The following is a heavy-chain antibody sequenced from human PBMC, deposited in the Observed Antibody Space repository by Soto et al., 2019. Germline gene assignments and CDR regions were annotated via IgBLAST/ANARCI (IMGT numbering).Heavy chain of an antibody. J-gene: IGHJ6*02. D-gene: IGHD3-16*01. Sequence: EVQLVESGGGLVLPAGSLGLSCAASGFTFSRYWMHCVRQAPGKGLGWASRLSSDGSDTHYADSVKGRFTIARYNATNTLYLQMNSLRDNDMAVYYCASNYAYAEGYYCYGIDVWGQGTTVTVSS. CDR3: ASNYAYAEGYYCYGIDV. CDR1: GFTFSRYW. V-gene: IGHV3-74*01. CDR2: LSSDGSDT.